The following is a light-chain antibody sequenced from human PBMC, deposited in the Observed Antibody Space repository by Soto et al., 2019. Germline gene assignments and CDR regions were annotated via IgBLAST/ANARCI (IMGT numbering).Light chain of an antibody. V-gene: IGKV3-20*01. J-gene: IGKJ2*01. CDR2: GAS. CDR3: QQYGSSPPYT. Sequence: EIVLTQSPGTLSLSPGERATLSCRASQSVNSAYLAWYKQKPGQAPRLLIYGASSRATGIPDRFSGSGSGTDFTLTISRLEPEDFSVYYCQQYGSSPPYTFGQGTKLEIK. CDR1: QSVNSAY.